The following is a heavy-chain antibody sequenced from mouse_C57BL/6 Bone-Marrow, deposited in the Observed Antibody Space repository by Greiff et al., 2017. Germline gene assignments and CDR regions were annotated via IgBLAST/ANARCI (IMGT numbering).Heavy chain of an antibody. V-gene: IGHV1-82*01. Sequence: VQLQESGPELVKPGASVKISCKASGYAFSSSWMNWVKQRPGKGLEWIGRIYPGDGDTNYNGKFKGKATLTADKSSSTAYMQLSSLTSEASAVYFCARWDGYAYWGQGTLVTVSA. CDR2: IYPGDGDT. J-gene: IGHJ3*01. CDR3: ARWDGYAY. D-gene: IGHD2-3*01. CDR1: GYAFSSSW.